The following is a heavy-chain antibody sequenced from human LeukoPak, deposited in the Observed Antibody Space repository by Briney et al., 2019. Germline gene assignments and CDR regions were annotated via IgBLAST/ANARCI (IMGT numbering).Heavy chain of an antibody. J-gene: IGHJ4*02. CDR3: ARDRSREFDY. Sequence: PGGPLKSSWEPLGSPLVSNSMTGFGRVQGKGREWVSYISSSSSTIYYADSVKGRFTISRDNAKNSLYLQMNSLRAEDTAVYYCARDRSREFDYWGQGTLVTVSS. CDR2: ISSSSSTI. D-gene: IGHD6-13*01. V-gene: IGHV3-48*04. CDR1: GSPLVSNS.